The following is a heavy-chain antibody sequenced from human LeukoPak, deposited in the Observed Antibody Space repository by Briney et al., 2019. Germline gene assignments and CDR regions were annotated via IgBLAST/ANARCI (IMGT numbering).Heavy chain of an antibody. CDR2: INPSVGST. D-gene: IGHD3-22*01. Sequence: GASVKVSCKASGYTFSSYYMHWVRQAPGQGLEWMGIINPSVGSTSHAQKFQGRVTMTRDMSTSTVYMELSSLRSEDTAVYYCARVTYDSSGYSRLFDYWGQGTLVTVSS. J-gene: IGHJ4*02. CDR1: GYTFSSYY. CDR3: ARVTYDSSGYSRLFDY. V-gene: IGHV1-46*01.